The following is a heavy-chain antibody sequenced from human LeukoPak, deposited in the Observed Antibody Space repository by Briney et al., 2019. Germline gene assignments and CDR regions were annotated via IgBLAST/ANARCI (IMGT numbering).Heavy chain of an antibody. CDR3: ARDSDTVDDAFDI. Sequence: GGSLRLSCAASGFTFSSYGMNWVRQAPGKGLEWVSSISSSSSYIYYADSVKGRFTISRDNAKNSLYLQMNSLRAEDTAVYYCARDSDTVDDAFDIWGQGTMVTVSS. V-gene: IGHV3-21*01. CDR2: ISSSSSYI. CDR1: GFTFSSYG. D-gene: IGHD4-17*01. J-gene: IGHJ3*02.